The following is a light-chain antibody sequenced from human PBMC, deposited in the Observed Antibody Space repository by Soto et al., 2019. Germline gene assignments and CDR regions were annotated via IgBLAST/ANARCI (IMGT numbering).Light chain of an antibody. J-gene: IGKJ5*01. V-gene: IGKV3-20*01. CDR3: QQYGSSPTIT. CDR2: YAS. CDR1: QSVSSN. Sequence: ELVMPQSPATLSVSPGDRATLSCRARQSVSSNLAWYQQKPGQAHRLIIYYASNRATGIPARFSGSGSGTDFTLTISRLEPQDFAVYYCQQYGSSPTITVGQGTRVDIK.